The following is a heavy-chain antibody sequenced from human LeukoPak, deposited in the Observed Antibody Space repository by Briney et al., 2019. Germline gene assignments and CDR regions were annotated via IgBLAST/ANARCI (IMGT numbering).Heavy chain of an antibody. D-gene: IGHD2-2*01. CDR3: ARDRSVVPAAIGPNATPNNYGMDV. V-gene: IGHV4-31*11. CDR2: IYYSGST. Sequence: SETLSLTCAVSGGSISSGGYSWSWIRQPPGKGLEWIGYIYYSGSTYYNPSLKSRVTISVDTSKNQFSLKLSSVTAADTAVYYCARDRSVVPAAIGPNATPNNYGMDVWGQGTTVTVAS. CDR1: GGSISSGGYS. J-gene: IGHJ6*02.